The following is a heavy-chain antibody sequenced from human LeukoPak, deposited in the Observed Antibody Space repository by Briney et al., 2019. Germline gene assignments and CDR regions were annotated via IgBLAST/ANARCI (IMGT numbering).Heavy chain of an antibody. CDR2: ISSSSSYI. Sequence: GGSLRLSCAASGFTFSSYSMNWVRQAPGKGLEWVSSISSSSSYIYYADSVKGRFTISRDNAKNSLYLQMNSLRAGDTAVYYCARVRGGKWELLHDAFDIWGHGTMVTVSS. J-gene: IGHJ3*02. CDR3: ARVRGGKWELLHDAFDI. V-gene: IGHV3-21*01. D-gene: IGHD1-26*01. CDR1: GFTFSSYS.